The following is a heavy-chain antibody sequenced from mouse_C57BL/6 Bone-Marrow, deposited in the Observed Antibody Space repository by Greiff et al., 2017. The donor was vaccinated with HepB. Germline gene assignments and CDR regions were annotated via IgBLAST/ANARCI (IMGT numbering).Heavy chain of an antibody. CDR2: IWSGGST. Sequence: QVQLQQSGPGLVQPSQSLSITCTVSGFSLTSYGVHWVRQSPGKGLEWLGVIWSGGSTDYNAAFISRLSISKDNSKSQVFFKMNSLQADDTAIYYCARIYSNFWYFDVWGTGTTVTVSS. V-gene: IGHV2-2*01. J-gene: IGHJ1*03. D-gene: IGHD2-5*01. CDR3: ARIYSNFWYFDV. CDR1: GFSLTSYG.